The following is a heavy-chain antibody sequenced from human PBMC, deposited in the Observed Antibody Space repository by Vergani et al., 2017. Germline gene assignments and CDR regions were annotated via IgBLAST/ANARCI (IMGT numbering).Heavy chain of an antibody. CDR2: ISGSGGST. CDR1: GFTFSSYA. D-gene: IGHD3-10*01. CDR3: AKDHDTGPRRGGYMDV. V-gene: IGHV3-23*01. Sequence: EVQLLESGGGLVQPGGSLRLSCAASGFTFSSYAMSWVRQAPGKGLEWVSVISGSGGSTYYADSVKGRFTISRDNSKNTLYLQMNSLRAEDTAVYYCAKDHDTGPRRGGYMDVWGKGTTVTVSS. J-gene: IGHJ6*03.